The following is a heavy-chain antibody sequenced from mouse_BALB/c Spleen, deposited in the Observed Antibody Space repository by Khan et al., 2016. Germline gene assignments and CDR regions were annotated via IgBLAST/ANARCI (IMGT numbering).Heavy chain of an antibody. V-gene: IGHV3-2*02. Sequence: EVKLEESGPGLVKPSQSLSLTCTVTGYSITSDYAWNWIRQFPGNKLEWMGYISYSGSTSYNPSLKIRISITRDTSKNQFFLQLNSVTTEDTATYYCARYYYGSSYFDYWGQGTTLTVSS. J-gene: IGHJ2*01. D-gene: IGHD1-1*01. CDR2: ISYSGST. CDR1: GYSITSDYA. CDR3: ARYYYGSSYFDY.